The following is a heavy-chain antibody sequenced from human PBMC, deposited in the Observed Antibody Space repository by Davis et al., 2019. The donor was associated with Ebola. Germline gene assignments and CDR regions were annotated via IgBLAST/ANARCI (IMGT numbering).Heavy chain of an antibody. V-gene: IGHV3-74*01. CDR3: ARDGLAAGGVTMKCLDY. J-gene: IGHJ4*01. CDR2: ISSDASSL. CDR1: GFSFSSSW. D-gene: IGHD3-22*01. Sequence: GESLKISCAASGFSFSSSWMHWVSQAPGKGLEWVSRISSDASSLIYATSVKGRFTISRDNAKSTLYLQMNSLRAEATAVYYCARDGLAAGGVTMKCLDYWGHGALVTVSS.